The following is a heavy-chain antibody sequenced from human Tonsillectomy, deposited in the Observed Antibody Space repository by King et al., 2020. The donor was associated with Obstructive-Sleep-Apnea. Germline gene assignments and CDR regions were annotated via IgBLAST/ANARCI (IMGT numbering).Heavy chain of an antibody. V-gene: IGHV3-30-3*01. Sequence: VQLVESGGGVVQPGRSLRLSCTASGFTFSNYAMHWVRQAPGKGLEWVAVILYDGSKKYYADSVKGRFTISRDDSKKTPYLQMNSLRAEDTAVYYCARDWGVRWELPSVYFDYWGQGTLVTVSS. J-gene: IGHJ4*02. CDR3: ARDWGVRWELPSVYFDY. D-gene: IGHD1-26*01. CDR1: GFTFSNYA. CDR2: ILYDGSKK.